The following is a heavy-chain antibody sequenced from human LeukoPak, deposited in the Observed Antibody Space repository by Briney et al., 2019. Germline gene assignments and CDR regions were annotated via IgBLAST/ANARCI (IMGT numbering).Heavy chain of an antibody. CDR2: ICSSGST. D-gene: IGHD3-22*01. V-gene: IGHV4-4*07. CDR1: GDSISSYY. J-gene: IGHJ3*02. CDR3: ARDFYFDSRNAFDI. Sequence: SETLSLTCTVSGDSISSYYWSWVRQPAGKGLEYIGRICSSGSTSYNPSLKSRVTMSLDTSKNQFYLNLSSVTAADTAVYYCARDFYFDSRNAFDIWGQGTMVTVSS.